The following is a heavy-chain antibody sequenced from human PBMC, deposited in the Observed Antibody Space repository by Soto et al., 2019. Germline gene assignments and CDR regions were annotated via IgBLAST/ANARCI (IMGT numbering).Heavy chain of an antibody. Sequence: ASVKVSCKASGYTFTDYYMHWVRQAPGQGLEWMGWINPNSGGTNYAQKFQGRVTMTRDTSISTAYMELNRLRSDDTAVYYCARDQSPSSGWPGMDVWDRGTTVTVSS. CDR3: ARDQSPSSGWPGMDV. CDR2: INPNSGGT. D-gene: IGHD6-19*01. V-gene: IGHV1-2*02. J-gene: IGHJ6*02. CDR1: GYTFTDYY.